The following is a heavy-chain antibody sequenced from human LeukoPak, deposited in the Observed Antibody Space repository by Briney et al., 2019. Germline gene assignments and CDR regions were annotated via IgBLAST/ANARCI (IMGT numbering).Heavy chain of an antibody. Sequence: ASVKVSCKASGYTFTSYEINWVRQATGQGLEWMGWMNPNSGNTGYAQKFQGRVTMTRNTSISTAYMELSSLRSEDTAVYYCARFGIAAAVAYYYYGMDVWGQGTTVTVSS. CDR2: MNPNSGNT. J-gene: IGHJ6*02. D-gene: IGHD6-13*01. CDR1: GYTFTSYE. CDR3: ARFGIAAAVAYYYYGMDV. V-gene: IGHV1-8*01.